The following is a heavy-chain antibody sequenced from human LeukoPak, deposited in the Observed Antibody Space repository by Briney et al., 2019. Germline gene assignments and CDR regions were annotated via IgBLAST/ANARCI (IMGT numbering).Heavy chain of an antibody. V-gene: IGHV3-53*01. CDR2: IYSGGST. J-gene: IGHJ4*02. CDR1: GFTVSSNY. Sequence: GGSLRPSCAASGFTVSSNYMSWVRQAPGKGLEWVSVIYSGGSTYYADSVKGRFTISRDNSKNTLYLQMNSLRAEDTAVYYCARLNDSSGYYSFDYWGQGTLVTVSS. CDR3: ARLNDSSGYYSFDY. D-gene: IGHD3-22*01.